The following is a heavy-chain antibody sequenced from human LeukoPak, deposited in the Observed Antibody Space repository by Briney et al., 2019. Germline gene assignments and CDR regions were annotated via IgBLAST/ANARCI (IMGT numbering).Heavy chain of an antibody. J-gene: IGHJ4*02. V-gene: IGHV3-23*01. CDR3: ARGYDSSGYYIWGIFDY. CDR1: GFTFSSYG. Sequence: GGSLRLSCAASGFTFSSYGMSWVRQAPGKGLEWVSAISGSGGSTYYADSVKGRFTLSRDNSKNTLYLQMNSLRAEDTALYYCARGYDSSGYYIWGIFDYWGQGTLVTVSS. D-gene: IGHD3-22*01. CDR2: ISGSGGST.